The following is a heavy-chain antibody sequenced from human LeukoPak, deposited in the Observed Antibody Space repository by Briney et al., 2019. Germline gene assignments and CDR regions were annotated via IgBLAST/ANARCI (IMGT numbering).Heavy chain of an antibody. CDR2: IYYSGSN. CDR3: ARGGTDRLGYCSSTSCPRGFDP. J-gene: IGHJ5*02. CDR1: GGPISSYY. V-gene: IGHV4-59*01. D-gene: IGHD2-2*01. Sequence: PSETLSLTCTVSGGPISSYYWSWIRQPPGKGLEWIGYIYYSGSNNYNPSLKSRVTISVDTSKNQFSLKLSSATAADTAVYYCARGGTDRLGYCSSTSCPRGFDPWGQGTLVTVSS.